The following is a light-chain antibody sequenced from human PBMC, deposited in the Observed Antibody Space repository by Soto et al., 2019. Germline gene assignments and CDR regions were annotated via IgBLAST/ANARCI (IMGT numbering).Light chain of an antibody. Sequence: EIVMTQSPATLSVSPGERATLSCRAGQNIHTNLAWYQQKPGQAPRLLFYDASNRATGIPARFSGSGSGTDFTLTISSLQSEDFAVYYCQQYNNRPPITFGQGTRLEIK. CDR1: QNIHTN. V-gene: IGKV3D-15*01. J-gene: IGKJ5*01. CDR3: QQYNNRPPIT. CDR2: DAS.